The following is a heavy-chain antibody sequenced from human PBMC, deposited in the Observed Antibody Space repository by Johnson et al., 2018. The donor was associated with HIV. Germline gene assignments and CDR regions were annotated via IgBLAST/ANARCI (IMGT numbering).Heavy chain of an antibody. CDR2: IKQDGSEK. CDR1: GFTFSDYY. Sequence: VQLVESGGGLVKPGGSLRLSCAASGFTFSDYYMSWIRQAPGKGLEWVANIKQDGSEKYYVDSVKGRFTISRDNAKNSLYLQMNSLRAEDTAVYYCARDQVAIVVVTADAFDIWGQGTMVTVSS. D-gene: IGHD2-21*02. CDR3: ARDQVAIVVVTADAFDI. J-gene: IGHJ3*02. V-gene: IGHV3-7*01.